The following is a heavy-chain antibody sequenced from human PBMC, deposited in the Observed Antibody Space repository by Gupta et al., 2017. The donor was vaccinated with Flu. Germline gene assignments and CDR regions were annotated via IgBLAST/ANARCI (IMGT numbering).Heavy chain of an antibody. J-gene: IGHJ4*01. CDR3: AAHSSIAWVVVCE. CDR1: GTSFSNYF. D-gene: IGHD2-21*01. V-gene: IGHV4-34*02. CDR2: IRQRGSA. Sequence: QVQLQPWGAGLLKASETLSLTSVVSGTSFSNYFWSWIRQSPGRGLEWIGEIRQRGSANYNPSLESRVTIAVDTSKNQFYPKSTSLTAADAAVDEGAAHSSIAWVVVCEWGHGT.